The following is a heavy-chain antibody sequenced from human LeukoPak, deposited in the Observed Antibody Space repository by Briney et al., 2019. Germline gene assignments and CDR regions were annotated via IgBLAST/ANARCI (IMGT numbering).Heavy chain of an antibody. J-gene: IGHJ4*02. CDR3: ARGRIAGY. CDR2: IRHSGST. D-gene: IGHD6-13*01. CDR1: GGSFSGYY. V-gene: IGHV4-34*01. Sequence: SETLSLTCAVYGGSFSGYYWNWIRQPPGKGLEWIGEIRHSGSTNYNPSLKSRVTISVDTSKNQFSLKMTSVTAADTAVYCCARGRIAGYWGQGTLVTVSS.